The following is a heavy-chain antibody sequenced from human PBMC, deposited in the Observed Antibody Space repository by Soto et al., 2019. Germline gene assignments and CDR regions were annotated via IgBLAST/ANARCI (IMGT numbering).Heavy chain of an antibody. CDR2: IFHGGST. D-gene: IGHD3-22*01. Sequence: QVQLQQWRAGLLKPSETLSLTCAVYGGSFSGYFWSWIRQPPGKGLEWIGEIFHGGSTNYSPSLKSRVTISVDTSKNQFSLELSSVTAADTAVYYCARPHYDSNTFYYFFDYWGQGTLVTVSS. CDR3: ARPHYDSNTFYYFFDY. V-gene: IGHV4-34*12. CDR1: GGSFSGYF. J-gene: IGHJ4*02.